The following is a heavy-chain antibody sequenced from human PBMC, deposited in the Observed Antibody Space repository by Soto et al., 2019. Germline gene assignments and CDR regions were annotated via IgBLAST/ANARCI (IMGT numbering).Heavy chain of an antibody. D-gene: IGHD3-22*01. CDR2: ISADGART. Sequence: GGSLRLSCAASGFIFSSNVMSWVRQASGKGLEWVSGISADGARTHYADYVKGRFTISRDNSKNTLYLQMTGLRAEDAALYYCAKAQDSSGYYYYYYYGMDVWGQGTTVTVSS. CDR1: GFIFSSNV. J-gene: IGHJ6*02. CDR3: AKAQDSSGYYYYYYYGMDV. V-gene: IGHV3-23*01.